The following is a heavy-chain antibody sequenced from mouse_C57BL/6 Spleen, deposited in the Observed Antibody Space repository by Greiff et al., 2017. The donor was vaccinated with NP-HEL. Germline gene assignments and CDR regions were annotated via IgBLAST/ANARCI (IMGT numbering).Heavy chain of an antibody. CDR3: AKGYYGSDDAMDY. Sequence: EVQLQQSGPELVKPGDSVKISCKASGYSFTGYFMNWVMQSHGKSLEWIGRINPYNGDTFYNQKFKGKATLTVDKSSSTAHMELRSLTSEDSAVYYCAKGYYGSDDAMDYWGQGTSVTVSS. D-gene: IGHD1-1*01. CDR1: GYSFTGYF. V-gene: IGHV1-20*01. J-gene: IGHJ4*01. CDR2: INPYNGDT.